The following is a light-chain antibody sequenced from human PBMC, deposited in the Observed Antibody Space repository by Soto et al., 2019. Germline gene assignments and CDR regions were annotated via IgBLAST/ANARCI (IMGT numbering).Light chain of an antibody. CDR1: QDMRND. CDR2: AAS. V-gene: IGKV1-17*01. Sequence: DIQMTQSPSSLSASVGDRVTITCRASQDMRNDLGWHQQKPGKAPKRLIYAASSLQSGVPSRFSGSGSGTEFTLTINSLQPEDFATYYCLQHNSYPYTLGQGTKLEIK. J-gene: IGKJ2*01. CDR3: LQHNSYPYT.